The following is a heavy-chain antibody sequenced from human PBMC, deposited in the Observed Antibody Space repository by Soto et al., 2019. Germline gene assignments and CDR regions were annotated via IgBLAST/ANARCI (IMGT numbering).Heavy chain of an antibody. Sequence: QVQLVESGGGVVQPGRSLRLSCAASGFTFSSYAMHWVRQAPGKGLEWVAVISYDGSNKYYADSVKGRFTISRDNSKNTLDLQMNSLGDEDTAVYYCARGPVRYDSSGYYPSDHWGQGTLVTVSS. CDR2: ISYDGSNK. J-gene: IGHJ5*02. D-gene: IGHD3-22*01. CDR1: GFTFSSYA. CDR3: ARGPVRYDSSGYYPSDH. V-gene: IGHV3-30-3*01.